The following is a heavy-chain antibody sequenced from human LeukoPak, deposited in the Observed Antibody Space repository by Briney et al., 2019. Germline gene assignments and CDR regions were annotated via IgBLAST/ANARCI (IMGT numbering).Heavy chain of an antibody. CDR2: IYPGDSDT. D-gene: IGHD3-22*01. CDR3: ARLVTGYYYDSSGYFDY. J-gene: IGHJ4*02. Sequence: GESPKISCKGSGYSFTSYWIGWVRQMPGKGLEWMGIIYPGDSDTRYSPSFQGQVTISADKSISTAYLQWSSLKASDTAMYYCARLVTGYYYDSSGYFDYWGQGTLVTVSS. CDR1: GYSFTSYW. V-gene: IGHV5-51*01.